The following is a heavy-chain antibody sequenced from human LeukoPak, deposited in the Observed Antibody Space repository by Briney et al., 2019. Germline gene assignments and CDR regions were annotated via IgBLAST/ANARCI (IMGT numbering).Heavy chain of an antibody. V-gene: IGHV3-66*02. CDR1: GFTVSSNY. CDR2: IYSGGST. J-gene: IGHJ4*02. CDR3: ARPMVPHSSRYYEDY. Sequence: GGSLRLSCAASGFTVSSNYMSWVRQAPGKGLEWVSVIYSGGSTYYADSVKGRFTISRDNSKNTLYLQMNSLRADDTAVYYCARPMVPHSSRYYEDYWGQGTLVTVSS. D-gene: IGHD3-22*01.